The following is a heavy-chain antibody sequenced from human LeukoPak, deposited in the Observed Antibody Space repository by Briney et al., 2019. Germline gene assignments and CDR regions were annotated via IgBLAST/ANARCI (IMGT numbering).Heavy chain of an antibody. CDR2: IIPILGIA. V-gene: IGHV1-69*04. CDR1: GGTFSSYA. Sequence: GASVKVSCKASGGTFSSYAISWVRQAPGQGLEWMGRIIPILGIANYAQKFQGRVTITADKSTSTAYMELGSLRSEDTAVYYCARDASHIVVVTDAFDIWGQGTMVTVSS. J-gene: IGHJ3*02. D-gene: IGHD2-21*02. CDR3: ARDASHIVVVTDAFDI.